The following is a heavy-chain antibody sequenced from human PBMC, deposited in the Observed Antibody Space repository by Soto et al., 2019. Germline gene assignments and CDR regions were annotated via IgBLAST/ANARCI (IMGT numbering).Heavy chain of an antibody. V-gene: IGHV4-59*01. CDR3: ARVALYCSGGSCYLYFDY. Sequence: SETLSLTCTVSGGSISSYYWSWIRQPPGKGLEWIGYIYYSGSTNYNPSLKSRVTISVDTSKNQFSLKLSSVTAADTAVYYCARVALYCSGGSCYLYFDYWGQGTLVTVSS. CDR1: GGSISSYY. CDR2: IYYSGST. D-gene: IGHD2-15*01. J-gene: IGHJ4*02.